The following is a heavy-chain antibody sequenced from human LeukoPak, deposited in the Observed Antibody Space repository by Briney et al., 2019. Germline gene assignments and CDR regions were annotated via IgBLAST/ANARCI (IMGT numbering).Heavy chain of an antibody. CDR1: GYTFTGYY. V-gene: IGHV1-18*04. D-gene: IGHD3-16*02. Sequence: ASVKVSCKASGYTFTGYYMHWVRQAPGQGLEWMGWISAYNGNTNYAQKLQGRVTMTTDTSTSTAYMELRSLRSDDTAVYYCARPGDYVWGSYRYNAFDIWGQGTMVTVSS. CDR2: ISAYNGNT. J-gene: IGHJ3*02. CDR3: ARPGDYVWGSYRYNAFDI.